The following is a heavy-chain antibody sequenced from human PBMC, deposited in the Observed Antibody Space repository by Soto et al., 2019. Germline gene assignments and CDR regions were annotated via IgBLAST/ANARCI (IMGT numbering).Heavy chain of an antibody. CDR1: GFTFSSYA. V-gene: IGHV3-23*01. D-gene: IGHD2-21*02. J-gene: IGHJ5*02. CDR3: SKFYGGNSAHTYTIDP. Sequence: GGSLRLSCAASGFTFSSYAMSWVRQAPGKGLEWVSTISGSGGSTHYAESVKGRFTISRDNSKNTLYLQKNSLRAEDTALYYCSKFYGGNSAHTYTIDPWGQGTLVTVSS. CDR2: ISGSGGST.